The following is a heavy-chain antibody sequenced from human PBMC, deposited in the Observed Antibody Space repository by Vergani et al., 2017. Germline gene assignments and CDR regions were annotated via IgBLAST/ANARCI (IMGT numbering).Heavy chain of an antibody. J-gene: IGHJ6*02. Sequence: QVQLVQSGAEVKKPGSSVKVSCKASGGTFSSYAISWVRQAPGQGLEWMGGIIPIFGTANYAQKFQGRVTITADESTSTAYMELSSLRSEDTAVYYCATNYDSWSGYEYGSRQPSSNYYYGMDVWGQGTTVTVSS. CDR1: GGTFSSYA. V-gene: IGHV1-69*01. CDR3: ATNYDSWSGYEYGSRQPSSNYYYGMDV. D-gene: IGHD3-3*01. CDR2: IIPIFGTA.